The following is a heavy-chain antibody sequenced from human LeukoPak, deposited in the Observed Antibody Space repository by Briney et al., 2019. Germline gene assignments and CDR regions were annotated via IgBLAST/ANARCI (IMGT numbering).Heavy chain of an antibody. Sequence: GRSLRLSCAASGFTFSSYAMHWVRQAPGKGLEWVTFIRYDGTNQFYADSVKGRFTISRDNSKNTLYLQMNSLRPEDTAVYFCAKDESEDTSLVFDNRGQGTLVTVSS. CDR1: GFTFSSYA. J-gene: IGHJ4*02. CDR3: AKDESEDTSLVFDN. CDR2: IRYDGTNQ. V-gene: IGHV3-30*04. D-gene: IGHD2-15*01.